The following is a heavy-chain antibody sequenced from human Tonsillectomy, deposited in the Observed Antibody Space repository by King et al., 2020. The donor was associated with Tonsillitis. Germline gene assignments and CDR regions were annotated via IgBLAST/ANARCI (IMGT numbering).Heavy chain of an antibody. Sequence: VQLVESGGGVVQPGRSLRRYCAASGFTFSSYGRHWVRQAPGKGLEWVAVISYDESNKYYADSVKGGFNISRDNSKNTLYLQMNSLRAEDTAVYYCAKDLHVLRYFDWLLEYWGQGTLVTVSS. CDR1: GFTFSSYG. CDR2: ISYDESNK. CDR3: AKDLHVLRYFDWLLEY. J-gene: IGHJ4*02. D-gene: IGHD3-9*01. V-gene: IGHV3-30*18.